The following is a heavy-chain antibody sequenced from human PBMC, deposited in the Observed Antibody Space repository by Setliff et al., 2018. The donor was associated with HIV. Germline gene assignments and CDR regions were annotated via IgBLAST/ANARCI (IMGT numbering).Heavy chain of an antibody. D-gene: IGHD2-2*01. J-gene: IGHJ4*02. V-gene: IGHV4-59*12. CDR3: ARGRMTVPLDY. Sequence: PSETLSLTCTVFGGSMNNYYWNWIRQSPGKGLEWIGEINQSGNSNYNPSLRSRVTILSDMSKNQFSLKLKSVTTADTAVYYCARGRMTVPLDYWGQGTQVTVSS. CDR2: INQSGNS. CDR1: GGSMNNYY.